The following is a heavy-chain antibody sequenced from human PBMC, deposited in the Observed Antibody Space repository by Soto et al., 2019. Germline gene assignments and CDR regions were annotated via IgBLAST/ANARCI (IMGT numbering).Heavy chain of an antibody. J-gene: IGHJ4*02. V-gene: IGHV1-18*01. Sequence: QVRLVQSGAEVKKPGASVKVSCKASGYTFTSYGISWVRQAPGQGLEWMGWISAYNGHTNYAQKLQGRVTTTTDTPTSTAYMELKSRRSDDTAVYSCAIYNQPPLDYWGQGTLVTVSS. CDR1: GYTFTSYG. D-gene: IGHD1-20*01. CDR2: ISAYNGHT. CDR3: AIYNQPPLDY.